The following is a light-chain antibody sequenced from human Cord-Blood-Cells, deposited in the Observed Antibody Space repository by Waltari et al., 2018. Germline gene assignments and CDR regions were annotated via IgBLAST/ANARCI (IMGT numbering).Light chain of an antibody. J-gene: IGKJ4*02. Sequence: DIQMTQSPSSLSASVGNSVTITWRASQSISGYLNWYQQKPGKATKLLIYAASSLQSGVPSRFSGSGSGTEFTLTISSLQPEDFATYYCQQNYSTPLTFSGGTKVEIK. CDR2: AAS. CDR1: QSISGY. V-gene: IGKV1-39*01. CDR3: QQNYSTPLT.